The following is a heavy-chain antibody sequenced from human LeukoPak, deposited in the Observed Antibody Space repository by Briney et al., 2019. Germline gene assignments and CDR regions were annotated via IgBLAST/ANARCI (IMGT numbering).Heavy chain of an antibody. J-gene: IGHJ5*02. CDR1: GYTFTGYY. CDR3: ARGGVGATTYVWFDP. V-gene: IGHV1-46*01. CDR2: INPSGGST. D-gene: IGHD1-26*01. Sequence: GASVKVSCKASGYTFTGYYMHWVRQAPGQGLECMGIINPSGGSTSYAQKFQGRVTMTRDMSTSIVYMELSSLRSEDTAVYYCARGGVGATTYVWFDPWGQGTLVTVSS.